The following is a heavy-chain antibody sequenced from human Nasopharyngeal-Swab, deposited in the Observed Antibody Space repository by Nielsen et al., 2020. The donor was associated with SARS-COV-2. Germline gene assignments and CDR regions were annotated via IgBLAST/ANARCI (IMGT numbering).Heavy chain of an antibody. Sequence: ASVKVSCKVSGYTPPEVAIHWVRQAPGKGPEWMGGFDPLDGEKIYAQEFEGRVTITVHSSTDTAYLELRSLRSDDTATYYCAAQLWSFWFDFWGQGTRVTVSS. CDR3: AAQLWSFWFDF. CDR1: GYTPPEVA. D-gene: IGHD3-10*01. J-gene: IGHJ4*02. CDR2: FDPLDGEK. V-gene: IGHV1-24*01.